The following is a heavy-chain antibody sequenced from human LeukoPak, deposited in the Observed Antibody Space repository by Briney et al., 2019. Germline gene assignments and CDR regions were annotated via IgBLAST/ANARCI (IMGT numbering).Heavy chain of an antibody. D-gene: IGHD3-16*02. CDR3: AREGSVWGSYHYFEY. CDR2: ISAYNGNT. J-gene: IGHJ4*02. V-gene: IGHV1-18*01. CDR1: GYSFITYV. Sequence: ASVEVSCKASGYSFITYVINWVRQAPGQGLEWMGWISAYNGNTNYAQKFQGRVTMTTDTSTSTVHMELRSLRSDDTAVYYCAREGSVWGSYHYFEYWGQGSLVTVSS.